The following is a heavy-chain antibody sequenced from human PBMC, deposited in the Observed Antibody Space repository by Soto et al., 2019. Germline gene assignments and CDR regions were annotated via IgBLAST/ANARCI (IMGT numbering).Heavy chain of an antibody. D-gene: IGHD4-17*01. CDR1: GGSISSSNW. J-gene: IGHJ4*02. CDR3: ARSYGDYEGNFDY. Sequence: SETLSLTCAVSGGSISSSNWWSWVRQPPGKGLEWIGEIYHSGSTNYNPSLKSRVTISVDKSKNQFSLKLSSVTAADTAVYYCARSYGDYEGNFDYWGQGTLVTVSS. CDR2: IYHSGST. V-gene: IGHV4-4*02.